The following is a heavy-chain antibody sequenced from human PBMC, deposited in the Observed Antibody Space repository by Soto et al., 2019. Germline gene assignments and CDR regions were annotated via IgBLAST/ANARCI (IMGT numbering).Heavy chain of an antibody. CDR2: IYHSGST. Sequence: PSETLSLTCTVSGGSISSFYWNWIRQPPGKGLEWIGYIYHSGSTYYNPSLKSRVTISVDRSKNQFSLKLSSVTAADTAVYYCASGVTTVTTFDYWGQGTLVTVSS. CDR1: GGSISSFY. J-gene: IGHJ4*02. V-gene: IGHV4-59*04. CDR3: ASGVTTVTTFDY. D-gene: IGHD4-4*01.